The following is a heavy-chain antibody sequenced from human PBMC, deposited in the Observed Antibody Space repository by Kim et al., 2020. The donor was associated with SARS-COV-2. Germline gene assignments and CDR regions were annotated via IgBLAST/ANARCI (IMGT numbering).Heavy chain of an antibody. CDR3: AKVLGGITGTKPSDYYYYGMDV. V-gene: IGHV3-23*01. J-gene: IGHJ6*02. CDR2: ISGSGGST. Sequence: GGSLRLSCAASGFTFSSYAMSWVRQAPGKGLEWVSAISGSGGSTYCADSVKGRFTISRDNSKNTLYLQMNSLRAEDTAVYYCAKVLGGITGTKPSDYYYYGMDVWGQGTTVTVSS. CDR1: GFTFSSYA. D-gene: IGHD1-20*01.